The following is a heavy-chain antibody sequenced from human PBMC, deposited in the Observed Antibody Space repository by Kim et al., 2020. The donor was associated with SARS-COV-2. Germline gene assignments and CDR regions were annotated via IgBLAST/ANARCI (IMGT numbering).Heavy chain of an antibody. CDR1: GFTFSNYW. D-gene: IGHD6-25*01. J-gene: IGHJ4*02. CDR3: APPKSVAAAE. CDR2: INQDGSEK. V-gene: IGHV3-7*03. Sequence: GGYLRLSCAASGFTFSNYWMSWVRQAPGKGLEGVTNINQDGSEKYYVDSVRGRFTISRDNAKNSLYLQMNSLRAEDTAVYYCAPPKSVAAAEWGQGTLVTVSS.